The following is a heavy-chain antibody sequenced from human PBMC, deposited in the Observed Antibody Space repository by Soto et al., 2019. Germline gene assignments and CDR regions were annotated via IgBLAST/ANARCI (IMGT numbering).Heavy chain of an antibody. CDR1: GDSINRYY. Sequence: SETLSLTCAVSGDSINRYYWSWIRQPPGKGLEWIGYIYYTGTTNYNPSLKSRVTISVDTSKNQFSLNMSSVTSEDTAVYYCASWAGYSSWGQGTLVTVSS. J-gene: IGHJ4*02. D-gene: IGHD3-9*01. CDR3: ASWAGYSS. V-gene: IGHV4-59*01. CDR2: IYYTGTT.